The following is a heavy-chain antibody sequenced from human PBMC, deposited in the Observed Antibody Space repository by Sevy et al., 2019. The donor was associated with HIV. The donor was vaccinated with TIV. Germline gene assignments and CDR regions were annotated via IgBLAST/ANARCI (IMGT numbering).Heavy chain of an antibody. CDR1: GFTFSNYA. CDR3: ARGGYYYDNAAYYALDS. V-gene: IGHV3-33*01. D-gene: IGHD3-22*01. CDR2: IWSDGAYQ. Sequence: GGSLRLSCAATGFTFSNYAMHWVRQAPGKGMEWVAIIWSDGAYQYHGDSVKGRFTISRDNSKNTLYLQMNNVEVEDTALYYCARGGYYYDNAAYYALDSWGQGTLVTVSS. J-gene: IGHJ4*02.